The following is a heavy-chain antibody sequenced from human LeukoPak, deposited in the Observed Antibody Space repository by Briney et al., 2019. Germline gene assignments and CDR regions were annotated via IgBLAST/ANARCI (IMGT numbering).Heavy chain of an antibody. CDR3: ARDFFISMIVVENAFDL. V-gene: IGHV4-59*01. D-gene: IGHD3-22*01. Sequence: PSETLSLTCTVSGGSISSYYWSWIRQPPGKGLEWIGYIYYSGSTNYNPSLKSRVSISVDTSKNQFSLKLSSVTAADTAVYYCARDFFISMIVVENAFDLWGQGTMVTVSS. CDR2: IYYSGST. J-gene: IGHJ3*01. CDR1: GGSISSYY.